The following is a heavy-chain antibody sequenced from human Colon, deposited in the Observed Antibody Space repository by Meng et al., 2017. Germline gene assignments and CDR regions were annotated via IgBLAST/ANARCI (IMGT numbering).Heavy chain of an antibody. CDR1: CASIRCSFL. CDR2: VYLRGDT. J-gene: IGHJ4*02. D-gene: IGHD1-1*01. V-gene: IGHV4-4*02. Sequence: CRTLTISCASIRCSFLWSSVRRPPGTGREGLGEVYLRGDTNYNPSLKSRVVISVDRSKNHFSLNLSSVTAADTAVYYCGSDQGRQLINHWGQGTLVTVSS. CDR3: GSDQGRQLINH.